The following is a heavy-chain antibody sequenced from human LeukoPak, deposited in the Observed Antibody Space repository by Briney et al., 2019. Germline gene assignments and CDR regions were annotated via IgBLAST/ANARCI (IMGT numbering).Heavy chain of an antibody. V-gene: IGHV1-24*01. J-gene: IGHJ4*02. Sequence: GASVKVSCKVSGYTLTELSMHWVRQAPGKGLEWMGGFDPEDGETIYAQKFQGRVTMTEDTSTDTAYMELSSLRSEDTAVYYCARDGGGSSWYRPIDYWGQGTLVTVSS. D-gene: IGHD6-13*01. CDR1: GYTLTELS. CDR2: FDPEDGET. CDR3: ARDGGGSSWYRPIDY.